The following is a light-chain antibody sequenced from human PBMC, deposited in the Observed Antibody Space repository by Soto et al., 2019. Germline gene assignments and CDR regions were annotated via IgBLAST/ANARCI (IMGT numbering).Light chain of an antibody. CDR1: QSISSW. CDR2: KAS. CDR3: QHWVDYMWT. V-gene: IGKV1-5*03. Sequence: DIHLTQSPSTLSASVGDRVTITCRASQSISSWLAWYQQKPGKAPKLLIYKASTLESGVPSTFSGSGSGTEFTLTISSLQPDDFATYSCQHWVDYMWTFGQGTKVEIK. J-gene: IGKJ1*01.